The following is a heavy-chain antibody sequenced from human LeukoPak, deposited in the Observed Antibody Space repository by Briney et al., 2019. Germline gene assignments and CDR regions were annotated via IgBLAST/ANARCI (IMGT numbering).Heavy chain of an antibody. CDR2: IYYSGST. J-gene: IGHJ4*02. CDR3: ARYYGGNHDY. V-gene: IGHV4-59*08. CDR1: GGSISSYY. D-gene: IGHD4-23*01. Sequence: PSETLSLTCTVSGGSISSYYWSWIRQPPGKGLEWIGYIYYSGSTNYNPSLKSRVTMSVDTSKNQFSLKLSSVTAADTAVYYCARYYGGNHDYWSQGTLVTVSS.